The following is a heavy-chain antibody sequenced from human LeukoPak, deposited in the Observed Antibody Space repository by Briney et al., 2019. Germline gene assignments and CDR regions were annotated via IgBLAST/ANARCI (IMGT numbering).Heavy chain of an antibody. CDR2: ISSSSSYT. J-gene: IGHJ5*02. D-gene: IGHD3-10*01. CDR3: AREGGYGSGRWWFDP. V-gene: IGHV3-11*05. CDR1: GFTFSDYY. Sequence: GGSLRLSCAASGFTFSDYYMTWIRQAPGKGLEWVSYISSSSSYTEYADSVKGRFTISRDNAKNSVYLQMNSLRADDTAVYYCAREGGYGSGRWWFDPWGQGTLVTVSS.